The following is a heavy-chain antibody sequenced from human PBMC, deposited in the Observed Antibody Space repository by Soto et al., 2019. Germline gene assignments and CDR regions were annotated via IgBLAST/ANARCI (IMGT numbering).Heavy chain of an antibody. CDR2: IIPIFGTA. V-gene: IGHV1-69*01. CDR3: ASAYVDTAMVTGYYYGMDV. J-gene: IGHJ6*02. Sequence: ASVTVSCKASGGTFSSYAISWVRQDPGQGLEWMGGIIPIFGTANYAQKFQGRVTITADESTSTAYMELSSLRSEDTAVYYCASAYVDTAMVTGYYYGMDVWGQGTTVTSP. CDR1: GGTFSSYA. D-gene: IGHD5-18*01.